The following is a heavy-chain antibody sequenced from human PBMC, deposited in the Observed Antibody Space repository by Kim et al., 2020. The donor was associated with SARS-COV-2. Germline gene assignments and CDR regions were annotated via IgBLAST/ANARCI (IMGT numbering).Heavy chain of an antibody. V-gene: IGHV4-34*01. D-gene: IGHD1-26*01. CDR3: ARMGGSYSTYYFDY. J-gene: IGHJ4*02. Sequence: TPALKRRVNISVDTSKNQFSLKLSSVTAADTAVYYCARMGGSYSTYYFDYWGQGTLVTVSS.